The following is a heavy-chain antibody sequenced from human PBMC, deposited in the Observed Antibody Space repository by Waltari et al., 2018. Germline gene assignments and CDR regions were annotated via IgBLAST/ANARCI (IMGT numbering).Heavy chain of an antibody. V-gene: IGHV4-38-2*01. J-gene: IGHJ3*02. Sequence: QVQLQESGPGLVKPSETLSLTCAVPGYSISSGYYWGWIRQPTGKGQEWIGSIYHSGSTYYNPSLKSRVTISVDTSKNQFSLKLSSVTAADTAVYYCARGSGRITIFGVETGDAFDIWGQGTMVTVSS. CDR3: ARGSGRITIFGVETGDAFDI. D-gene: IGHD3-3*01. CDR1: GYSISSGYY. CDR2: IYHSGST.